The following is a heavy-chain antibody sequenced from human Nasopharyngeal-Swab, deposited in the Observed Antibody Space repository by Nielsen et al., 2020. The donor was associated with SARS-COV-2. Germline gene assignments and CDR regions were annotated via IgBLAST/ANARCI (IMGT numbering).Heavy chain of an antibody. CDR2: IKEDGSEK. V-gene: IGHV3-7*03. J-gene: IGHJ4*02. Sequence: GGSLRLSCAASAFTFSSYWMSWVRQAPGKGLEWVANIKEDGSEKYYVDSVKGRFTISRDNAKNSLYLQMNSLRAEDTAVYYCAGGNSADHWGQGTLVTVSS. D-gene: IGHD4-23*01. CDR1: AFTFSSYW. CDR3: AGGNSADH.